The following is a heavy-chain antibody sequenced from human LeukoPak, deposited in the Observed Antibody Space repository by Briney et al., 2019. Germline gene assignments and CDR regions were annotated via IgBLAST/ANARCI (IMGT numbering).Heavy chain of an antibody. CDR3: ARDKGWSPIDY. CDR1: GGSISSHY. V-gene: IGHV4-39*07. Sequence: SETLSLTCTVSGGSISSHYWGWIRQPPGKGLEWIGSIYHSGSTYYNPSLKSRVTISVDTSKNQFSLKLSSVTAADTAVYYCARDKGWSPIDYWGQGTLVTVSS. J-gene: IGHJ4*02. CDR2: IYHSGST.